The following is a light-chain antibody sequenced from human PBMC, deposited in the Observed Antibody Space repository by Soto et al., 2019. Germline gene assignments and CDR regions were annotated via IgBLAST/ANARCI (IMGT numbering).Light chain of an antibody. CDR3: HQRQSWPRT. CDR1: QTVSSN. J-gene: IGKJ1*01. Sequence: EIVLTHSPATLSVSPGDRATLSFRASQTVSSNLAWYQQKLGQAPRLLIYGASTRATGVPARFSASGSGTDFTLTISDVQPEDFALYYCHQRQSWPRTFGQGTKVDIK. V-gene: IGKV3-11*01. CDR2: GAS.